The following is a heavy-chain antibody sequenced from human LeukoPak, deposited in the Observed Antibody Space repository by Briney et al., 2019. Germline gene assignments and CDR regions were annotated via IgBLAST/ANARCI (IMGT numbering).Heavy chain of an antibody. Sequence: GGSLRLSCAASGFTFSSYAMSCVRQAPGKGLEWVSANCVSGGSTYYADSVKGRFTISRDNSKNTLYLQMNSLRAEDKAVYYCAKVLLSIAAAGTLDYWGQGTLVTVSS. V-gene: IGHV3-23*01. CDR3: AKVLLSIAAAGTLDY. CDR2: NCVSGGST. CDR1: GFTFSSYA. J-gene: IGHJ4*02. D-gene: IGHD6-13*01.